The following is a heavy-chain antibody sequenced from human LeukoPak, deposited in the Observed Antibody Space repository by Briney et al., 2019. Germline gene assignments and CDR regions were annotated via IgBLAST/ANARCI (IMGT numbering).Heavy chain of an antibody. CDR1: GFIFSEYL. J-gene: IGHJ4*02. V-gene: IGHV3-30-3*01. CDR3: ARDDYGDYAFDY. CDR2: ISYDGSNK. D-gene: IGHD4-17*01. Sequence: PGGSLRLSCEASGFIFSEYLMTWVRQAPVKGPEWVAVISYDGSNKYYADSVKGRFTISRDNSKNTLYLQMNSLRAEDTAVYYCARDDYGDYAFDYWGQGTLVTVSS.